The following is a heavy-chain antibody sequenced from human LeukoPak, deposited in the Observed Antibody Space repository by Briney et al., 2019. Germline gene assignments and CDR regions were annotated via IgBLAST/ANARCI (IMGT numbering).Heavy chain of an antibody. J-gene: IGHJ4*02. CDR3: ARDGYSYGDYFDY. D-gene: IGHD5-18*01. Sequence: PGGSLRLSCAASGFTFSSYPMSWVRQAPGKGLEWVSVIYSGGSTYYADSVKGRFTISRDNSKNTLYLQMNSLRAEDTAVYYCARDGYSYGDYFDYWGQGTLVTVSS. V-gene: IGHV3-66*02. CDR2: IYSGGST. CDR1: GFTFSSYP.